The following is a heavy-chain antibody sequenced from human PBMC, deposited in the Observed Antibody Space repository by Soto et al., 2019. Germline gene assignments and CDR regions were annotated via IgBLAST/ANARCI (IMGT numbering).Heavy chain of an antibody. Sequence: ASVKVSCKASGYTFTSYDINWVRQATGQGLEWMGWMNPNSGNTGYAQKFQGRVTMTRNTSISTAYMERSSLRSEDTAVYYCASWSVGYCSSTSCYVNYWGQGTLVTVSS. D-gene: IGHD2-2*01. J-gene: IGHJ4*02. V-gene: IGHV1-8*01. CDR2: MNPNSGNT. CDR1: GYTFTSYD. CDR3: ASWSVGYCSSTSCYVNY.